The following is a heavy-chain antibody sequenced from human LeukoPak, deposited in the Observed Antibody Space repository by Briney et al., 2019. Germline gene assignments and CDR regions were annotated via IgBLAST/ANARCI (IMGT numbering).Heavy chain of an antibody. J-gene: IGHJ3*02. CDR3: AKIVRYSGYDWILDAFDI. V-gene: IGHV3-23*01. CDR2: ISGSGGST. CDR1: GFTFSSYA. D-gene: IGHD5-12*01. Sequence: GGSLRLSCAASGFTFSSYAMSWVRQAPGKGLEWVSAISGSGGSTYYADSVKGRFTISRDNSKNTLYLQMNSLRAEDTAVYYCAKIVRYSGYDWILDAFDIWGQGTMVTVSS.